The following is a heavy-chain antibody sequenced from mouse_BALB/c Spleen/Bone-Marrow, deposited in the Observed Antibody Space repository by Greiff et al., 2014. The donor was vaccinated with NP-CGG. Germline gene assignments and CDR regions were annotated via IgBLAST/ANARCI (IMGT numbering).Heavy chain of an antibody. CDR1: GYTFTSSW. V-gene: IGHV1S130*01. Sequence: VPLQQSGSVLVRPGASVQLSCQASGYTFTSSWMPWAKQRPGPGLEWIGDIHPNSGNTNYNEKFRGKATLTVDTSSNTAYVDLSSLTSEDSAVYYCARSYRFWYFDVWGAGTTVTVTS. D-gene: IGHD2-14*01. J-gene: IGHJ1*01. CDR3: ARSYRFWYFDV. CDR2: IHPNSGNT.